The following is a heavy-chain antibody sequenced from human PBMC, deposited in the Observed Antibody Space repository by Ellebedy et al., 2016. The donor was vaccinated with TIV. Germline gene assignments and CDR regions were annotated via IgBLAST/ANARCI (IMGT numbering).Heavy chain of an antibody. CDR2: ISGSGGST. Sequence: GESLKISCAASGFTFSSYAMSWVRQAPGKGLEWVSAISGSGGSTYYADSVKGRFTISRDNSKNTLYLQMNSLRAEDTAVYYCARGGSTYCTNGVCYTGGGSGGMDVWGQGTTVTVSS. V-gene: IGHV3-23*01. D-gene: IGHD2-8*01. CDR1: GFTFSSYA. CDR3: ARGGSTYCTNGVCYTGGGSGGMDV. J-gene: IGHJ6*02.